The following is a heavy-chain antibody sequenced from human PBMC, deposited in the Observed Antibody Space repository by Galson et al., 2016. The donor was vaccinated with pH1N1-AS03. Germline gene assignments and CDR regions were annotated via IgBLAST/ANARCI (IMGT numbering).Heavy chain of an antibody. V-gene: IGHV3-11*06. CDR1: GFSVSDYY. D-gene: IGHD6-25*01. CDR2: ISSGSSYT. Sequence: LRLSCAASGFSVSDYYMNWIRQTPGKGLEWLSYISSGSSYTNYADSVKGRFTISRDNAKNSLYLQMNSLRAEDTAVYYCARTLAASGYYFDSWGQGTLVTVSS. CDR3: ARTLAASGYYFDS. J-gene: IGHJ4*02.